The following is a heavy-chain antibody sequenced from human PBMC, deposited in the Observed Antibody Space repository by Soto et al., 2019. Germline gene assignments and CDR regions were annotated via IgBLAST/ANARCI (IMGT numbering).Heavy chain of an antibody. J-gene: IGHJ4*02. D-gene: IGHD3-3*01. Sequence: QAQLVQSGAEVKKPGASVKVSCQASGYTFTAQYLHWVRKAPGEGLERMGWINPTTGATRYAQKFQGRVTMTRDTSRSTASLEVRSLRPDDTAVYYCARAIKRLEVHQYFDSWGQGTLLSVFS. CDR2: INPTTGAT. CDR1: GYTFTAQY. V-gene: IGHV1-2*02. CDR3: ARAIKRLEVHQYFDS.